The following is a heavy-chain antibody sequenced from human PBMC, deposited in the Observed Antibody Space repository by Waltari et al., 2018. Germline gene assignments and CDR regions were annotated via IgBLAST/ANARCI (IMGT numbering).Heavy chain of an antibody. J-gene: IGHJ6*03. D-gene: IGHD3-10*01. CDR2: ISDDGQTS. Sequence: EARLEESGGGLEQPGKSLRLSCSASGFTFSTYAMTWVRQAPGKGLVWVSSISDDGQTSFYADAVKGLCIISRDNSKSTLFLHLNSLRGDDTARYYCAKGIRATATYFYMDVWGKGTTVTVSS. V-gene: IGHV3-23*04. CDR1: GFTFSTYA. CDR3: AKGIRATATYFYMDV.